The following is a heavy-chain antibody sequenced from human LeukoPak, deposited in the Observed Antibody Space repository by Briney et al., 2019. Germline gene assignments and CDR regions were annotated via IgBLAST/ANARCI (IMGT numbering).Heavy chain of an antibody. CDR1: GFTVDSNY. CDR3: ARGDDSGYYDYFDY. Sequence: AGGSLRLSCAASGFTVDSNYLSWVRQAPGKGLEWVSTIYTGGNTYYAASVKGRFTISRDFSKNTVFFHMNSLRAEDTAMYYCARGDDSGYYDYFDYWGQGALVTVSS. J-gene: IGHJ4*02. V-gene: IGHV3-53*01. CDR2: IYTGGNT. D-gene: IGHD3-22*01.